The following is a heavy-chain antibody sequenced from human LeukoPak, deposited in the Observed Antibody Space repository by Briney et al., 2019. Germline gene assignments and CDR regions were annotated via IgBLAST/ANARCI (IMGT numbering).Heavy chain of an antibody. CDR2: ISSSSSYI. J-gene: IGHJ4*02. V-gene: IGHV3-21*01. CDR3: ARDSSGGYDFDY. D-gene: IGHD5-12*01. CDR1: GFPFSSYS. Sequence: EAGGSLRLSCAASGFPFSSYSMNWVRQAPGKGLEWVSSISSSSSYIDYADSVKGRFTISRDNAKNSLYLQMNSLRAEDTAVYYCARDSSGGYDFDYWGQGTLVTVSS.